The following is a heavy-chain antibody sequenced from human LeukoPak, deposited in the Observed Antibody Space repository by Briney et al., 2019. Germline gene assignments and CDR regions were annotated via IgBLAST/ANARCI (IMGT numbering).Heavy chain of an antibody. J-gene: IGHJ6*03. CDR3: AREPRYYGYYYYYMDV. D-gene: IGHD3-10*01. V-gene: IGHV4-39*07. Sequence: SETLSLTCTVSGGSISSSSYYWGWIRQPPGKGLEWIGSIYYSGSTYYNPSLKSRVTISGDTSKNQFSLKLSSVTAADTAVYYCAREPRYYGYYYYYMDVWGKGTTVTISS. CDR2: IYYSGST. CDR1: GGSISSSSYY.